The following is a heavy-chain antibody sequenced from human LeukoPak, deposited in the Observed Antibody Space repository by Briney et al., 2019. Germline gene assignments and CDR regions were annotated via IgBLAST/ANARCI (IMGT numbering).Heavy chain of an antibody. CDR3: ARDHRHRYSSSWFRPHAFDI. J-gene: IGHJ3*02. D-gene: IGHD6-13*01. Sequence: SGTLCLTCAVSGGSISSSNWWSWVRQPPGKGLEWIGEIYHSGSTNYNPSLKSRVTISVDKSKNQFSLKLSSVTAADTAVYYCARDHRHRYSSSWFRPHAFDIWGQGTMVTVSS. CDR1: GGSISSSNW. CDR2: IYHSGST. V-gene: IGHV4-4*02.